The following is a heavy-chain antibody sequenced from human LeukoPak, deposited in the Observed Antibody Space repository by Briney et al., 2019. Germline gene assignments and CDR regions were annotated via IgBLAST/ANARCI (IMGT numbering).Heavy chain of an antibody. D-gene: IGHD2-2*01. Sequence: SETLSLTCSLSGGSISSYYWSWIRQPAGKGLQWIGRIYTSGSTNYNPSLKSRVTMSIDTSKNQFSLKLSSVTAADTAMYYCARDSPIYCTSTSCSYDAFDIWGQGTMVTVSA. J-gene: IGHJ3*02. CDR3: ARDSPIYCTSTSCSYDAFDI. V-gene: IGHV4-4*07. CDR2: IYTSGST. CDR1: GGSISSYY.